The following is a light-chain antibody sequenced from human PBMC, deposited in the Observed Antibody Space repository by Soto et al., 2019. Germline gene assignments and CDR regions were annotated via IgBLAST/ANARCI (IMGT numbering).Light chain of an antibody. CDR2: GTS. V-gene: IGKV3-20*01. Sequence: ETVLTQSPGSLALSPGDRATLSCRASQTISDSYLAWYRQKPGQAPRLVLYGTSNRATGIPDRFSGSGSGTDFTLTITRLEPEDFAVYYCQQYGSTPWTFGKGTKVDIK. CDR1: QTISDSY. CDR3: QQYGSTPWT. J-gene: IGKJ1*01.